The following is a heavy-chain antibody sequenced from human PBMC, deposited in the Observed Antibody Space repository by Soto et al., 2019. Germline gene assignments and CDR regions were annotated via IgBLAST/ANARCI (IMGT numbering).Heavy chain of an antibody. CDR1: GFTFSSYA. D-gene: IGHD6-19*01. CDR2: ISGSGGST. Sequence: GSLRLSCAASGFTFSSYAMSWVRQAPGKGLEWVSAISGSGGSTYYADSVKGRFTISRDNSKNTLYLQMNSLRAEDTAVYYCAKDPVTRLVLAPVYFDYWGQGTLVTVSS. J-gene: IGHJ4*02. V-gene: IGHV3-23*01. CDR3: AKDPVTRLVLAPVYFDY.